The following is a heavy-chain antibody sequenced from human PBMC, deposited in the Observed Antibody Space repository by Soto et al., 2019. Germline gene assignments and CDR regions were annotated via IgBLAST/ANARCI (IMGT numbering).Heavy chain of an antibody. CDR3: ALQSGYSITYHFDY. D-gene: IGHD3-3*01. V-gene: IGHV3-23*01. Sequence: GGSLRFSCAASGFTFSSYAMSWVRQAPGKGLEWVSGISGSGGSTNYADSVKGRFTISRDNSKNTVYLQMNSVRAEDTAVYYCALQSGYSITYHFDYWGQGTLVTVSS. J-gene: IGHJ4*02. CDR1: GFTFSSYA. CDR2: ISGSGGST.